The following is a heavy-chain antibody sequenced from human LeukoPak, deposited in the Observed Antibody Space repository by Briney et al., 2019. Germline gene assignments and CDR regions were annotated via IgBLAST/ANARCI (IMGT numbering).Heavy chain of an antibody. CDR3: ARRPYYHDSSGYYIYYFDY. Sequence: GGSLRLSCAASGFTFSSYGMHWVRQAPGKGLEWVAVISYDGSNKYYADSVKGRFTISRDNSKNTLYLQMNGLRAEDTAVYYCARRPYYHDSSGYYIYYFDYWGQGTLVTVSS. CDR1: GFTFSSYG. J-gene: IGHJ4*02. CDR2: ISYDGSNK. D-gene: IGHD3-22*01. V-gene: IGHV3-30*03.